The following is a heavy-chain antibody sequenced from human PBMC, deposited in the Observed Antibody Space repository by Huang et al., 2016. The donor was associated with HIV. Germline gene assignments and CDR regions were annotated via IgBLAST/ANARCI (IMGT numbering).Heavy chain of an antibody. V-gene: IGHV1-69*13. CDR3: AKRGGAWGSPYAFDL. D-gene: IGHD3-16*01. J-gene: IGHJ3*01. CDR2: MNPRFGTR. Sequence: QVQLVQSGAEVRKPGSSVKVSCRASGGSFNNFGINWVRQAPGQGLEWRGGMNPRFGTRKDAQRFQGRGTITADENTGVVYRELSSRRSDDTAVYFCAKRGGAWGSPYAFDLWGPGTMVTVSS. CDR1: GGSFNNFG.